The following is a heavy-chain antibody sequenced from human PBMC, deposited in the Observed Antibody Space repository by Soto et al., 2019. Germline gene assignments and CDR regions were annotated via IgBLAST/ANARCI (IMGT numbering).Heavy chain of an antibody. D-gene: IGHD6-13*01. CDR1: VYSFTSYD. J-gene: IGHJ4*02. Sequence: QVQLGQSGAEVKKPGASVKVSCKAPVYSFTSYDINWGRQATGQGLEWMGWLNPNSGNTGDAQKFQGRVTVTRNTSISTAYIELSSLRSEDTAVYYCARGRLYSSSWYFDYWVQGTLVTVSS. CDR2: LNPNSGNT. CDR3: ARGRLYSSSWYFDY. V-gene: IGHV1-8*01.